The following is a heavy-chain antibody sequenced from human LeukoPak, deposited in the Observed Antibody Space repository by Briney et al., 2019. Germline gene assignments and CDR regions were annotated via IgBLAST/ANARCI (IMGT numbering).Heavy chain of an antibody. V-gene: IGHV1-2*02. D-gene: IGHD1-26*01. Sequence: ASVKVSCKASGYTFTGYYMHWVRQAPGQGLEWMGWINPNSCGTNYAQKFQGRVTMTRDTSISTAYMELSRLRSDDTAVYYCAVGYSGSQGELDYWGQGTLVTVSS. CDR3: AVGYSGSQGELDY. CDR1: GYTFTGYY. J-gene: IGHJ4*02. CDR2: INPNSCGT.